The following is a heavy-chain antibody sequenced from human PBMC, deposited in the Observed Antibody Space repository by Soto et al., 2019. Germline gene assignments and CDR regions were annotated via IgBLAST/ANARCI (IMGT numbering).Heavy chain of an antibody. CDR2: INHSGST. CDR1: GGSFSGYY. V-gene: IGHV4-34*01. D-gene: IGHD6-13*01. Sequence: QVQLQQWGAGLLKPSETLSLTCAVYGGSFSGYYWSWILQPPGKGPEWIGEINHSGSTNYNPYLKSRVTISVDKSKNQFSLKLSSVTAAATAVYYCARGGAAAVTPLGVYFQHWGQGTLVTVSS. CDR3: ARGGAAAVTPLGVYFQH. J-gene: IGHJ1*01.